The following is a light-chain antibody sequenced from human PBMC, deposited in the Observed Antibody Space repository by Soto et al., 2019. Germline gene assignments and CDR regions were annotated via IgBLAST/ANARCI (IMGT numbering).Light chain of an antibody. Sequence: DIQTTQSPSSLSASVGDRVTITCRASQGISNYLAWYLQKPGKVPELLIYAASSLQSGVPSRFSGSGSGTDFTLTISSLQPEDAATYYCQKYDSAPFTFGQGTRLEIK. CDR3: QKYDSAPFT. CDR1: QGISNY. V-gene: IGKV1-27*01. J-gene: IGKJ5*01. CDR2: AAS.